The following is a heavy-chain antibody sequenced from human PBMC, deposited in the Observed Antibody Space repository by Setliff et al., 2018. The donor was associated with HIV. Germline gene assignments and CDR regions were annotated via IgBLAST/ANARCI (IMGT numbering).Heavy chain of an antibody. Sequence: SCKVSGYTLSELSMHWVRQAPGEGLEWVAFIRYDGNNKYYADSVMGRFTISRDNSKNTLYLQMNSLRAEDTAVYYCATRSSYSSDWHEYYFDYWGQGTLVTVSS. D-gene: IGHD6-19*01. CDR1: GYTLSELS. CDR2: IRYDGNNK. CDR3: ATRSSYSSDWHEYYFDY. V-gene: IGHV3-30*02. J-gene: IGHJ4*02.